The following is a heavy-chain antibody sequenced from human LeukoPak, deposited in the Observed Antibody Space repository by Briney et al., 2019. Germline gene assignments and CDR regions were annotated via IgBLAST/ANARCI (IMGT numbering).Heavy chain of an antibody. Sequence: PSETLSLTCTVSGASIGSYYWSWIRQPPGKGLEWIGYIFYSGSTNYNPSLKSRVTISVETSKNQFSLKLSSVTAADTAVYYCASNVGPPAFDYWGQGTLVTVSS. CDR2: IFYSGST. CDR1: GASIGSYY. V-gene: IGHV4-59*12. CDR3: ASNVGPPAFDY. J-gene: IGHJ4*02.